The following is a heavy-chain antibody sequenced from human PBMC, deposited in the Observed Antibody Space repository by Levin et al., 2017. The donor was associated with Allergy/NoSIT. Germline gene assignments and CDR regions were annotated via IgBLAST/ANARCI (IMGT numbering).Heavy chain of an antibody. V-gene: IGHV2-5*01. J-gene: IGHJ5*02. CDR3: AHRRTTSSDPWGYNSFDP. CDR2: IYWTDDK. CDR1: GFSLSTGGVG. Sequence: SGPTLVKPTQTLTLTCTFSGFSLSTGGVGVGWIRQPPGKALEWLALIYWTDDKRYSPSLKSRLTITKDTSKNQVVLRMTNMDPVDTATYYCAHRRTTSSDPWGYNSFDPWGQGTLVTVSS. D-gene: IGHD2-2*01.